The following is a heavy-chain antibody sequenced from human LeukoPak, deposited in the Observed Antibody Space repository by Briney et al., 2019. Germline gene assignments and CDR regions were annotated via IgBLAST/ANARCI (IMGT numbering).Heavy chain of an antibody. CDR1: GYNFPELS. D-gene: IGHD6-6*01. J-gene: IGHJ5*02. V-gene: IGHV1-24*01. Sequence: GASAKVSCKVSGYNFPELSMHWVRQPPGKGLEWVGTFDPEDGETVYAQKFQGRVTMTEDTSTDTAYLELSSLTSDDTAVYYCARGKIAARRGSWFDPWGQGTLVTVSS. CDR3: ARGKIAARRGSWFDP. CDR2: FDPEDGET.